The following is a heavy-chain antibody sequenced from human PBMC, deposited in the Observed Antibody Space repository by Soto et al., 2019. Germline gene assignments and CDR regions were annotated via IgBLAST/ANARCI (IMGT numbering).Heavy chain of an antibody. J-gene: IGHJ5*02. CDR3: ARSLVGSRRGGALYNWFDP. D-gene: IGHD1-1*01. Sequence: SETLSLSSAVYGGSFSGYYWSWIRQPPGKGLEWIGEINHSGSTNYNPSLKSRVTISVDTSKNQFSLKLSSVTAADTAVYYCARSLVGSRRGGALYNWFDPWGQGTLVTVSS. V-gene: IGHV4-34*01. CDR1: GGSFSGYY. CDR2: INHSGST.